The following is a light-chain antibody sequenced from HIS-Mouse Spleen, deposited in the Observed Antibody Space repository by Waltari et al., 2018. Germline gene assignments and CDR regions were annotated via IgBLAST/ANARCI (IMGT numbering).Light chain of an antibody. CDR1: SSHVGRYNL. J-gene: IGLJ3*02. CDR2: EGS. CDR3: CSYAGSSTWV. V-gene: IGLV2-23*01. Sequence: QSDLTQPASVSGSPGQSITISCTGTSSHVGRYNLLSWYQQHPGKAPKLLIYEGSKRPSGVSNRFSGSKSGNTASLTISGLQAEDEADYYCCSYAGSSTWVFGGGTKLTVL.